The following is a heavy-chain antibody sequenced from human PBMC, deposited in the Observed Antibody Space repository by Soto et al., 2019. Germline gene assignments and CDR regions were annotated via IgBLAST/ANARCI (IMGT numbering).Heavy chain of an antibody. J-gene: IGHJ3*02. CDR2: ISSSSDTI. CDR1: GFTFSSYS. CDR3: ARDRVVGDAFDI. V-gene: IGHV3-48*01. D-gene: IGHD1-26*01. Sequence: EVQLVESGGGLAQPGGSLRLSCAASGFTFSSYSMNWVRQAPGKGLEWVSYISSSSDTISHADSVKGRFTISRDNAKNSLYLQMNSRSAADTAVYYCARDRVVGDAFDIWGQGTMVTVSS.